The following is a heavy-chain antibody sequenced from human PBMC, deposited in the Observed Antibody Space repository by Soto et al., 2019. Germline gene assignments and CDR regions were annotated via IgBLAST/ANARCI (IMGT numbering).Heavy chain of an antibody. CDR3: ARLWPHSGIAGAGFLAY. V-gene: IGHV5-51*01. CDR2: IYPCDSDT. Sequence: PGEPLKISCKGSGYSFTSYWIGWVRQMPGKGLEWMWIIYPCDSDTRYSPSFKGQVTISADKSISTAYLQWSSLQASDTAMYYCARLWPHSGIAGAGFLAYWGQGTLVTVSS. CDR1: GYSFTSYW. J-gene: IGHJ4*02. D-gene: IGHD6-19*01.